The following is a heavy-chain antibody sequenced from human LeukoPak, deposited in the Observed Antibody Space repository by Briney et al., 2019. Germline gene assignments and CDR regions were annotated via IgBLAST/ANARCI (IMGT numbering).Heavy chain of an antibody. CDR3: ARSQGGTEGENDAFDI. CDR1: GGTFSSYA. Sequence: SVKVSCKASGGTFSSYAISWVRQAPGQGLEWMGGIIPIFGTANYAQKFQGRVTINADESTSTAYMELSSLRSEDTAVYYCARSQGGTEGENDAFDIWGQGTMVTVSS. V-gene: IGHV1-69*13. D-gene: IGHD1-14*01. CDR2: IIPIFGTA. J-gene: IGHJ3*02.